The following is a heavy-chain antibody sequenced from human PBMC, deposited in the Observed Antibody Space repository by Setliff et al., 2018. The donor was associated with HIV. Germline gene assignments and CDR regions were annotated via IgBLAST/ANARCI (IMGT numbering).Heavy chain of an antibody. D-gene: IGHD3-22*01. CDR3: ARSFPYYYESSGLYAMDV. V-gene: IGHV4-38-2*01. Sequence: PSETLSLTCAVSGYSISSGYYWGWIRQPPGKGLEWIGSIYHSGSTCYNPSLKSRVTISVDTSKNQFSLKLNSLRAEDTAIYFCARSFPYYYESSGLYAMDVWGQGTTVTVSS. CDR1: GYSISSGYY. CDR2: IYHSGST. J-gene: IGHJ6*02.